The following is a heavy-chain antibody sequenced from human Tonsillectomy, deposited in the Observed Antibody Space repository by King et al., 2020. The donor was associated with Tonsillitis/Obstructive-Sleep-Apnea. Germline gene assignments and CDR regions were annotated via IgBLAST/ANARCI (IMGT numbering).Heavy chain of an antibody. Sequence: QLVQSGGGVVQPGRSLRLSCAASGFTFSSYGMHWVRQAPGKGLEWVAVISYDGSNKYYADSVKGRFTISRDNSKNTLYLQMNSLRAEDTAVYYCAKVENYYDSGGLGYWGQGTLVTVSS. D-gene: IGHD3-22*01. V-gene: IGHV3-30*18. CDR1: GFTFSSYG. CDR2: ISYDGSNK. J-gene: IGHJ4*02. CDR3: AKVENYYDSGGLGY.